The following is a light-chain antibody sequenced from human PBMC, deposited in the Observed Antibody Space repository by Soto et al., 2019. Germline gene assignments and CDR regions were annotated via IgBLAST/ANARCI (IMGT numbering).Light chain of an antibody. CDR2: AAS. Sequence: DIQIIQSPSSLSASVGDRVAITCQASQDISNYLNWYKQKPAQAPKLLIYAASNLEIGVPSRFSGSGSGTDFTFTIRSLQPEDIATYYCQQYDNLPLTFGGGTKVDIK. J-gene: IGKJ4*01. CDR1: QDISNY. CDR3: QQYDNLPLT. V-gene: IGKV1-33*01.